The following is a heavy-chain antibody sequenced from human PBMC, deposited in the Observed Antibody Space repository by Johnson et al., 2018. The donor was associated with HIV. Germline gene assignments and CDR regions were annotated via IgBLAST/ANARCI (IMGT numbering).Heavy chain of an antibody. CDR1: GFTFSNYP. CDR3: AKDRNWGRLFDGFDI. Sequence: VQLVESGGGVVQPGRSLRLSCAASGFTFSNYPMHWVRQAPGKGLEWVAVISFDGSNKYYADSVKGRFTISRDNSKNTLYLQMNSLRPEDTAVYYCAKDRNWGRLFDGFDIWGRGTMVTVSS. D-gene: IGHD7-27*01. V-gene: IGHV3-30*04. J-gene: IGHJ3*02. CDR2: ISFDGSNK.